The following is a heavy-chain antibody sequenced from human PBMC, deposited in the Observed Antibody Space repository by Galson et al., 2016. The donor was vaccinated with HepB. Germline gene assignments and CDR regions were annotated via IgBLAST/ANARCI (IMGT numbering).Heavy chain of an antibody. CDR2: TYYRSKWYN. D-gene: IGHD2-2*01. V-gene: IGHV6-1*01. CDR1: GDSVSSNSAA. CDR3: ARDLSGMPDF. Sequence: CAISGDSVSSNSAAWHWIRQSPSRGLEWLGRTYYRSKWYNDYAVSVKSRIIINPDTSKNQFSLQLNSVTPEDTAVYFCARDLSGMPDFWGQGTLVTVSS. J-gene: IGHJ4*02.